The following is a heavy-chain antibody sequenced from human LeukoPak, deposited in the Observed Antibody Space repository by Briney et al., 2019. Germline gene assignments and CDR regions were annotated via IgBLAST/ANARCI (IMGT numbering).Heavy chain of an antibody. CDR1: GDSVSSNSAA. CDR2: TYYRSKWSN. D-gene: IGHD2-15*01. V-gene: IGHV6-1*01. CDR3: ARAPIGGWYFDL. J-gene: IGHJ2*01. Sequence: SQTLSLTCAISGDSVSSNSAAWNWIRQSPSRGLEWLGRTYYRSKWSNDYAVSVKSRIIINPDTSQNQFSLQLNSLPPEDTAVYFCARAPIGGWYFDLWGRGTLVTVSS.